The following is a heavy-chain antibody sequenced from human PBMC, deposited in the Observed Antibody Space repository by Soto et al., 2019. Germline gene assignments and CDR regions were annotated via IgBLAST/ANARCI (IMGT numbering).Heavy chain of an antibody. CDR3: ARDGTLYDSSAYYYLY. CDR2: IIPIFGTA. D-gene: IGHD3-22*01. CDR1: GGSFSNYG. V-gene: IGHV1-69*01. Sequence: QVQLVQSGAEVKKPGSSVKVSCKASGGSFSNYGVNWVRQAPGQGLEWMGGIIPIFGTAKYAQKFQGRVTITADDSTRTAYMELSSLRSEDTAVHYCARDGTLYDSSAYYYLYWGQGTLVTVSS. J-gene: IGHJ4*02.